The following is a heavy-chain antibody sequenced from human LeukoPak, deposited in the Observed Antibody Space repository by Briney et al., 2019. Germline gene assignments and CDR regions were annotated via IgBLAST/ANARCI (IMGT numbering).Heavy chain of an antibody. CDR3: ARASLAGQWLFVPLDY. J-gene: IGHJ4*02. D-gene: IGHD3-22*01. V-gene: IGHV3-21*01. CDR1: GFTFSSYN. Sequence: GGSLRLSCAASGFTFSSYNMNWVRQAPGKGLEWVSYISTSSSYIYYADSLKGRFTISRDNAKNSLYPQMNSLRAEDTAVYYCARASLAGQWLFVPLDYWGQGTLVTVSS. CDR2: ISTSSSYI.